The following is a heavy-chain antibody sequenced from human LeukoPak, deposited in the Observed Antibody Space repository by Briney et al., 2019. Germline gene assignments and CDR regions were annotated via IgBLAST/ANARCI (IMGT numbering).Heavy chain of an antibody. CDR2: VNPNSGNT. V-gene: IGHV1-8*01. CDR1: GYTFTSYD. J-gene: IGHJ4*02. CDR3: AIKLSSGGY. D-gene: IGHD1-7*01. Sequence: ASVKVSCKASGYTFTSYDINWVRQATGQGLEWMGWVNPNSGNTAYAQKFQGRVAMTRNTSITTAYMELSSLRSEDTAVYYCAIKLSSGGYWGQGTLVTVSS.